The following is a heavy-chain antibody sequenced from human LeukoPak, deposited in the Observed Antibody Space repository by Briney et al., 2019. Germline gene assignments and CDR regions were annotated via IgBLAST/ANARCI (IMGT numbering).Heavy chain of an antibody. CDR3: AKLEVVGDGGFDY. CDR2: ISGSGGGT. Sequence: PGGSLRLSCAASGLTFSSYAMSWVRQAPGKGLEWVSAISGSGGGTYYADSVKGRFTISRDNSKNTLYLQVNRLRGEDTAVYYCAKLEVVGDGGFDYWGQGTLVTVSS. D-gene: IGHD3-3*01. J-gene: IGHJ4*02. CDR1: GLTFSSYA. V-gene: IGHV3-23*01.